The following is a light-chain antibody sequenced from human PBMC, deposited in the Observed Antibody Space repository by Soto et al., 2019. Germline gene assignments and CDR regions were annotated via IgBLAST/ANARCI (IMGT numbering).Light chain of an antibody. CDR1: SSDVGAYNY. V-gene: IGLV2-14*01. CDR2: DVN. CDR3: TSLTTNTTMK. Sequence: QSALTQPASVSGSPGQSITISCTGTSSDVGAYNYVSWYQQHPGKAPKLMIYDVNIRPSGVSNRFSGSKSGNTASLTISGLQAEDESDYYCTSLTTNTTMKFGGGTKLTVL. J-gene: IGLJ2*01.